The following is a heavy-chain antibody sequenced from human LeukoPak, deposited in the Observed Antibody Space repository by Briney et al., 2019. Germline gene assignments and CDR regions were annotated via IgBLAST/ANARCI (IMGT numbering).Heavy chain of an antibody. V-gene: IGHV3-21*01. CDR2: ISSSSSYI. Sequence: PGGSLRLYGAASGFTFSSYSMNWVRQAPGKGLEWVSSISSSSSYIYYADSVKGRFTISRDNAKNSLYLQMNSLRAEDTAVYYCARDRDSSGWYDYWGQGTLVTVSS. D-gene: IGHD6-19*01. CDR3: ARDRDSSGWYDY. CDR1: GFTFSSYS. J-gene: IGHJ4*02.